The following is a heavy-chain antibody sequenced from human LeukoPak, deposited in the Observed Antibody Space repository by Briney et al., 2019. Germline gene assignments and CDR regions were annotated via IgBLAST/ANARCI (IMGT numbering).Heavy chain of an antibody. Sequence: ASVKVSCKASGFTFTSSAMQWVRQARGQRLEWIGRIVVGSGNTNYAQKFQERVTITRDMSTSTAYMELSSLRSEDTAVYYCAADPRPRYCSGGSCYSMASFDLWGRGTLVTVSS. D-gene: IGHD2-15*01. J-gene: IGHJ2*01. CDR2: IVVGSGNT. CDR1: GFTFTSSA. CDR3: AADPRPRYCSGGSCYSMASFDL. V-gene: IGHV1-58*02.